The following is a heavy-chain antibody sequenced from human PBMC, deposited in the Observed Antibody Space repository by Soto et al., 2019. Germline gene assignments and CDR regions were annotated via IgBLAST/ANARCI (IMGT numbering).Heavy chain of an antibody. CDR3: ARDMVRGVQPPSGLDY. CDR1: GGTFSSYA. CDR2: IIPIFGTA. J-gene: IGHJ4*02. Sequence: ASVKVSCKASGGTFSSYAISWVRQAPGQGLEWMGGIIPIFGTANYAQKFQGRVTITADESTSTAYMELSSLRSEDTAVYYCARDMVRGVQPPSGLDYWGQGTPVTVSS. V-gene: IGHV1-69*13. D-gene: IGHD3-10*01.